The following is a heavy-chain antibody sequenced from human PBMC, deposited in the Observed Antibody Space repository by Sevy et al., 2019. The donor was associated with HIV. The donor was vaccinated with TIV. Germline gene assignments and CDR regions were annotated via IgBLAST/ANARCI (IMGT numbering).Heavy chain of an antibody. CDR3: TRRLYWSGGSCYSGDAFDI. Sequence: GGSLRLSCTASGFTFGDYAMSWFRQAPGKGLEWVGFIRSKAYGGTTEYAASLKGRFTISRDDSKSIAYLQMNSLKTEDTAVYYCTRRLYWSGGSCYSGDAFDIWGAGTMVTVS. J-gene: IGHJ3*02. V-gene: IGHV3-49*03. D-gene: IGHD2-15*01. CDR1: GFTFGDYA. CDR2: IRSKAYGGTT.